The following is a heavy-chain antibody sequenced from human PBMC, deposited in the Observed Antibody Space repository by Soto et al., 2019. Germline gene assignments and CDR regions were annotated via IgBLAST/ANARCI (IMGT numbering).Heavy chain of an antibody. V-gene: IGHV3-7*01. CDR1: GFTFSDSW. CDR3: VRGGSNYAS. D-gene: IGHD4-4*01. J-gene: IGHJ5*02. Sequence: EVQLVESGGGLVQPGGSLRLSCTASGFTFSDSWMTWVRQAPGKGLEWVARIKPDESEKKYADSVKGRFSNSRDNAKNAMYLQMDSRRGEDTAVYYCVRGGSNYASWGQGTLVTVSS. CDR2: IKPDESEK.